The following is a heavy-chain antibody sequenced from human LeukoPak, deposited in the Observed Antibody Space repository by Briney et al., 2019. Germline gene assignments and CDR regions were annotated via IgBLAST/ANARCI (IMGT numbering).Heavy chain of an antibody. D-gene: IGHD3-3*01. V-gene: IGHV4-61*02. CDR1: GGSISSGSYY. J-gene: IGHJ2*01. CDR2: IYTSGST. CDR3: SRDTAYTIFGVVIDYWYFDL. Sequence: PSETLSLTCTVSGGSISSGSYYWRWIRQPAGKGLEWIGRIYTSGSTNYNPSLKSRVTISVDTSKNQFSLKLSSVTAADTAVCYCSRDTAYTIFGVVIDYWYFDLWGRGTLVTVSS.